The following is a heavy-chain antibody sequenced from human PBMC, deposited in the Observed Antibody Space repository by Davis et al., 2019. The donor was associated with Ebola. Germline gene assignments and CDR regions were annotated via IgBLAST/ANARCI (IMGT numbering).Heavy chain of an antibody. CDR2: ISSSGSTI. CDR3: AREGGIADPGGGNGMDV. CDR1: GFTFSDYY. Sequence: GESLKISCAASGFTFSDYYMSWIRQAPGKGLEWVSYISSSGSTIYYADSVKGRFTISRDNAKNSLYLQMSSLRAEDTAVYYCAREGGIADPGGGNGMDVWGKGTTVTVSS. V-gene: IGHV3-11*04. D-gene: IGHD6-13*01. J-gene: IGHJ6*04.